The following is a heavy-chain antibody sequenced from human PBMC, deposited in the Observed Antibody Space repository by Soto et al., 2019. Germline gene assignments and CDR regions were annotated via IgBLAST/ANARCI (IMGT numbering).Heavy chain of an antibody. CDR2: IKSNAAKAPP. V-gene: IGHV3-15*05. J-gene: IGHJ4*02. CDR1: GLTFRDAW. CDR3: AWKGTTSFYFHS. D-gene: IGHD1-1*01. Sequence: PGGSLRLSCAVSGLTFRDAWMNWVRQAPGKGLEWVGNIKSNAAKAPPEYAESVKGRFIISRDDPKNTVYLQMSGLKTEDTAVYYCAWKGTTSFYFHSWGQGTLVTVYS.